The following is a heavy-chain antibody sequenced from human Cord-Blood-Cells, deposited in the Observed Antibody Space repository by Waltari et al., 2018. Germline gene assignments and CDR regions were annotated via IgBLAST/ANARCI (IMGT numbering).Heavy chain of an antibody. CDR1: GGSISSSSYY. V-gene: IGHV4-39*01. CDR2: VYYSGRT. D-gene: IGHD3-22*01. Sequence: QLQLQESGPGLVKPSETLSLTCTVPGGSISSSSYYWGWIRQPPGKGLGWSGCVYYSGRTCSHPSRKRRVPISVDTSKNQFSLKLSSVTAADTAVYYCARHPPPYYDSSGYDYWGQGTLVTVSS. CDR3: ARHPPPYYDSSGYDY. J-gene: IGHJ4*02.